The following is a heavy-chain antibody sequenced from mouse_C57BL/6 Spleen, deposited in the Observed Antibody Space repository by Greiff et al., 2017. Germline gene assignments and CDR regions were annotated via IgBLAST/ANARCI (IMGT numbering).Heavy chain of an antibody. Sequence: EVKLVQSERGLVQPGSSMKLSCTASGFTFSDYYMAWVRQVPEKGLEWVAYINYDGSSTYYLDYLKSRFIISGDNAKNILYLQMSSLKSEDTATYYCAETYSNGAMDYWGQGTSVTVSS. D-gene: IGHD2-5*01. CDR1: GFTFSDYY. J-gene: IGHJ4*01. V-gene: IGHV5-16*01. CDR2: INYDGSST. CDR3: AETYSNGAMDY.